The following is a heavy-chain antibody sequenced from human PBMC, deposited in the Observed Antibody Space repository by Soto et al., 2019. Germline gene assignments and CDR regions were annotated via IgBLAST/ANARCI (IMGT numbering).Heavy chain of an antibody. D-gene: IGHD3-3*01. Sequence: ASVKVSCKASGYTFTSYGISWVRQAPGQGLEWMGWISAYNGNTNYAQKLQGRVTMTTDTSTSTAYMELRSLRSDDTAVYYCAKDLGFWTDLYYMDVWGKGTTVTVSS. CDR2: ISAYNGNT. V-gene: IGHV1-18*01. J-gene: IGHJ6*03. CDR1: GYTFTSYG. CDR3: AKDLGFWTDLYYMDV.